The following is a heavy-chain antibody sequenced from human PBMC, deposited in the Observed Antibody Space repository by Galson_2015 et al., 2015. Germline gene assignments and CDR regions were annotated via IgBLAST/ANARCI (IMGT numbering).Heavy chain of an antibody. Sequence: SVKVSCKASGYTFTSYYMHWVRQAPGQGFEWMGIINPSGGSTYYAREFQGRVTMPRDTSTSTVYMELSSLRSEDTAVYYCARGGNYREFDYWGQGTLVTVSS. CDR1: GYTFTSYY. J-gene: IGHJ4*02. D-gene: IGHD1-7*01. CDR3: ARGGNYREFDY. V-gene: IGHV1-46*01. CDR2: INPSGGST.